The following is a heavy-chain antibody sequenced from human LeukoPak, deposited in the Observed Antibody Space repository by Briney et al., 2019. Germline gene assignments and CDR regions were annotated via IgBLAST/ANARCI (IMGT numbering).Heavy chain of an antibody. CDR2: PSDTGVST. V-gene: IGHV3-23*01. Sequence: GGSLRLSCAASGFTFSRFAMAWVRQAPGKGLEWVSTPSDTGVSTYYADSVKGRFTISRDNSKNTLYLQINSLRAEDTAVYYCAKGHSSGWYKPSNFFDYWGQGTQVTVSS. D-gene: IGHD6-19*01. J-gene: IGHJ4*02. CDR3: AKGHSSGWYKPSNFFDY. CDR1: GFTFSRFA.